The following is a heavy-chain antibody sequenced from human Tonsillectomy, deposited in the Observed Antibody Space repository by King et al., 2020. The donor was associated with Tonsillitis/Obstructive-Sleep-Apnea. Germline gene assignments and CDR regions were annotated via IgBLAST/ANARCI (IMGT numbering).Heavy chain of an antibody. CDR1: GFTFGDYA. CDR3: AGDLLTARNS. D-gene: IGHD6-6*01. Sequence: EVQLVESGGGLVQPGRSLRLSCRASGFTFGDYAMSWVRQAPGKGLEGVGFIGSRAYGGTTEYAASVKGRFTISRDDSKTTAYLQMNSLRTEDTAVYYCAGDLLTARNSWGQGTLVTVSS. CDR2: IGSRAYGGTT. J-gene: IGHJ4*02. V-gene: IGHV3-49*04.